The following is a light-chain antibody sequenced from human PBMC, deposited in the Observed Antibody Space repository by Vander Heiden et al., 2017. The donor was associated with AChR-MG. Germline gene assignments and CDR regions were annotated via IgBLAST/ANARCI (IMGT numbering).Light chain of an antibody. V-gene: IGLV2-8*01. CDR2: EVT. J-gene: IGLJ2*01. CDR3: SAYAGTNTWL. CDR1: TCYVGVYFF. Sequence: QSALTQPPSASGSPWLSFTISCTRTTCYVGVYFFVSWYQQHPGEAPRLMIYEVTKRPSGVPDRFSGSRSGNTATLTVSGRQAEEEADYYCSAYAGTNTWLFGGGTRLTVL.